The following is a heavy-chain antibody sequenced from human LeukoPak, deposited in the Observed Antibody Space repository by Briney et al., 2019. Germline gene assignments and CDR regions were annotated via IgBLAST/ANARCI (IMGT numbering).Heavy chain of an antibody. CDR2: ISSSGSTI. CDR3: ARDAFKIDI. J-gene: IGHJ3*02. CDR1: GFTFCSYE. Sequence: GGSLRLSCAASGFTFCSYEMNWVRQAPGKGLEWVSYISSSGSTIYYADSVKGRFTISRDNAKDSLYLQMNSLRAEDTAVYYCARDAFKIDIWGQGTMVTVSS. V-gene: IGHV3-48*03.